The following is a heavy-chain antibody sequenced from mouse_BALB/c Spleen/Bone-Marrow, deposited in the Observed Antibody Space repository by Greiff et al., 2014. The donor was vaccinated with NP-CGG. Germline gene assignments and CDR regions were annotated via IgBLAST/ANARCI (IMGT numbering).Heavy chain of an antibody. V-gene: IGHV5-15*02. CDR2: ISNLAYSI. CDR1: GFTFSDYG. Sequence: EVQLVESGGGLVQPGGSRKLSCAASGFTFSDYGMAWVRQAPGKGPEWVAFISNLAYSIYYADTVTGRFTISRENAKNTLYLEMSSLRSEDTAMYYCAREGGAMDYWGQGTSVTVS. J-gene: IGHJ4*01. CDR3: AREGGAMDY.